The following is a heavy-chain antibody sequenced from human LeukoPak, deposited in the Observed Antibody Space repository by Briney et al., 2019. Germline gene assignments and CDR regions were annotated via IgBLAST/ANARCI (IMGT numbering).Heavy chain of an antibody. V-gene: IGHV4-31*03. CDR2: IYYSGST. J-gene: IGHJ4*02. D-gene: IGHD6-19*01. CDR3: ARAVVLRFSPGPAGTEPTFDY. Sequence: SQTLSLTCTVSGGSISSGGYYWSWIRQHPGKGLEWIGYIYYSGSTYYNPSLKSRVTISVDTSKNQFSLKLSSVTAADTAVYYCARAVVLRFSPGPAGTEPTFDYWGQGTLVTVSS. CDR1: GGSISSGGYY.